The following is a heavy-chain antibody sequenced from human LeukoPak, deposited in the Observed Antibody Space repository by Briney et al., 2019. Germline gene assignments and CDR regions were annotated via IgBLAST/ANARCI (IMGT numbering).Heavy chain of an antibody. CDR3: ATYSSLNAREFQY. D-gene: IGHD3-22*01. CDR1: GFTFSNYW. Sequence: GGSLRLSCAASGFTFSNYWMSWVRQAPGKGLEWVANIKTDGSEKYYVDSVKGRFTISRDNAKNSLYLQMNSLRAEDTAVYYCATYSSLNAREFQYWGQGTLVTVSS. V-gene: IGHV3-7*01. J-gene: IGHJ1*01. CDR2: IKTDGSEK.